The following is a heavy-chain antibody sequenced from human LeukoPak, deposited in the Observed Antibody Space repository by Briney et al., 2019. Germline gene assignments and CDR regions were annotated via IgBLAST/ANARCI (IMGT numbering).Heavy chain of an antibody. CDR3: VGDGDDFNFDY. CDR1: GSTFSNYE. Sequence: PGGSLRLSCAASGSTFSNYEVNWVRQAPGKGLEWVSRVKGDGTFTNYADSVYGRFTISRDNAKNTLYLHMHSLRAEDTAVYYCVGDGDDFNFDYWGQGNLVTVSS. V-gene: IGHV3-74*01. CDR2: VKGDGTFT. D-gene: IGHD5-24*01. J-gene: IGHJ4*02.